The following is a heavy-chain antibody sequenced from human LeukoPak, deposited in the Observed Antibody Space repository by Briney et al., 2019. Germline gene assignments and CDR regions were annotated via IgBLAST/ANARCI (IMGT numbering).Heavy chain of an antibody. V-gene: IGHV4-39*01. J-gene: IGHJ4*02. CDR1: GGSISSGTYY. Sequence: PSETLSLACIVSGGSISSGTYYWGWIRQPPGKGLEWIVSIYYSASTSYNPSLNSRVTISVDTTNNQFSLKLSSVTAADTAVYYCAGRGGYWGQGTLVTVSS. D-gene: IGHD3-16*01. CDR3: AGRGGY. CDR2: IYYSAST.